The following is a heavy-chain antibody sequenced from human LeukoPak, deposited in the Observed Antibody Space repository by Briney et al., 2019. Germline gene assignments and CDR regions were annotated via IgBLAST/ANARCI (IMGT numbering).Heavy chain of an antibody. CDR2: ISYDGSNK. CDR3: ARDPYSSSPGHYYYYYYMDV. V-gene: IGHV3-30*01. D-gene: IGHD6-6*01. CDR1: GFTFSSYA. Sequence: PGRSLRLSCAASGFTFSSYAMHWVRQAPGEGLEWVAVISYDGSNKYYADSVKGRFTISRDNSKNTLYLQMNSLRAEDTAVYYCARDPYSSSPGHYYYYYYMDVWGKGTTVTVSS. J-gene: IGHJ6*03.